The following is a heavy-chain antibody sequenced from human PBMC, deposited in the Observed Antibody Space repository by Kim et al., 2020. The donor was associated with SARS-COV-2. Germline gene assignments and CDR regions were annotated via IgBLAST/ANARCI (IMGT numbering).Heavy chain of an antibody. V-gene: IGHV3-11*05. CDR3: ARARIAAAGKAWFDP. D-gene: IGHD6-13*01. J-gene: IGHJ5*02. Sequence: SLKGRTTTSRDNAKNSLYLQMNSLRAEDTAVYYCARARIAAAGKAWFDPWGQGTLVTVSS.